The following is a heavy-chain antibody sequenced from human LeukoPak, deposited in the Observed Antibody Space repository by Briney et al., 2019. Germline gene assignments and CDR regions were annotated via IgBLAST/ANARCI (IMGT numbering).Heavy chain of an antibody. Sequence: GGSLGPSWAASGFPFVTYGLHGVRRPPGKGLEWVAVIWYDGSNKYYADSVKGRLTISRDNSKNTLYLQMNSLRAEDTAVYYCAKGRSSSWYDAFDIWGQGTMVTVSS. CDR1: GFPFVTYG. V-gene: IGHV3-33*06. D-gene: IGHD6-13*01. J-gene: IGHJ3*02. CDR2: IWYDGSNK. CDR3: AKGRSSSWYDAFDI.